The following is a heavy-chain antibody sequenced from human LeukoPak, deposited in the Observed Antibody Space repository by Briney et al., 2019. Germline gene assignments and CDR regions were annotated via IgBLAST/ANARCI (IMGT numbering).Heavy chain of an antibody. D-gene: IGHD3-10*01. CDR1: GGSISSYY. CDR3: ARDRGTMVRGPDYYGMDV. J-gene: IGHJ6*02. CDR2: IYYSGST. Sequence: SETLSLTCTVSGGSISSYYWSWIRQPPGKGLEWIGYIYYSGSTNYNPSLKSRVTISVDTSKNQFSLKLSSVTAADTAVYYCARDRGTMVRGPDYYGMDVWGQGTTVTVSS. V-gene: IGHV4-59*01.